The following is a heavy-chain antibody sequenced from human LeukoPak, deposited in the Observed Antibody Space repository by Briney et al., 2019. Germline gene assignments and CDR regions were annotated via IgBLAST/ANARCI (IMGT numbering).Heavy chain of an antibody. D-gene: IGHD6-19*01. V-gene: IGHV3-66*01. Sequence: GGSLRLSCAASGFIVSNNYMSWVRQAPGKGLEWVSVIYSSGGTYYADSVKGRFTISRDNSKNTLYLQMNSLSAEDTAVYYCARDSSGPLYWGQGTLVTVSS. CDR3: ARDSSGPLY. CDR2: IYSSGGT. CDR1: GFIVSNNY. J-gene: IGHJ4*02.